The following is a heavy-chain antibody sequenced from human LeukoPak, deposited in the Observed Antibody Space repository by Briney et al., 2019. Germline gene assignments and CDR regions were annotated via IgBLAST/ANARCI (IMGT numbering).Heavy chain of an antibody. CDR3: AGGGYDSSGYYSYYYYYYYMDV. CDR1: GFTFSSYA. CDR2: ISGSGGST. Sequence: GGSLRLSCAASGFTFSSYAMSWVRQAPGKGLEWVSAISGSGGSTYYADSVKGRFTISRDNSKNTLYLQMNSLRAEDTAVYYCAGGGYDSSGYYSYYYYYYYMDVWGKGTTVTVSS. D-gene: IGHD3-22*01. J-gene: IGHJ6*03. V-gene: IGHV3-23*01.